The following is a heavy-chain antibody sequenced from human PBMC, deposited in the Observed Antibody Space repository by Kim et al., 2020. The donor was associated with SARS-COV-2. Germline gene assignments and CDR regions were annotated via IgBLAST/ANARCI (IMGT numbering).Heavy chain of an antibody. Sequence: ASVKVSCKASGYTFTGYYMHWVRQAPGQGLEWMGRINPNSGGTNYAQKFQGRVTMTRDTSISTAYMELSRLRSDDTAVYYCAREPFGLVPPRYYYYYGMDVWGQGTTVTVSS. D-gene: IGHD6-19*01. J-gene: IGHJ6*02. CDR1: GYTFTGYY. CDR3: AREPFGLVPPRYYYYYGMDV. V-gene: IGHV1-2*06. CDR2: INPNSGGT.